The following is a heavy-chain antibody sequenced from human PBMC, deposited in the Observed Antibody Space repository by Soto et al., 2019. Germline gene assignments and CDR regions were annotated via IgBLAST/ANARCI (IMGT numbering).Heavy chain of an antibody. J-gene: IGHJ2*01. CDR3: ARVFLSGSNDYYDIFDHSLWYFDL. CDR1: GYTFTSYD. CDR2: ISAYNGNT. V-gene: IGHV1-18*01. D-gene: IGHD3-9*01. Sequence: GASVKVSCKASGYTFTSYDINWVRQATGQGLEWMGWISAYNGNTNYAQKLQGRVTMTTDTSTSTAYMELRSLRSDDTAVYYCARVFLSGSNDYYDIFDHSLWYFDLWGRGTLVTVSS.